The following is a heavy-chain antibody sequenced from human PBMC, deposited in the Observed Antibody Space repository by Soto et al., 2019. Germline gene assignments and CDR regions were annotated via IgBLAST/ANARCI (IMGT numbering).Heavy chain of an antibody. CDR2: IDYIGNT. J-gene: IGHJ5*02. Sequence: SETLSLTCTVSDGSIGSDYWSWIRQPPGEGLEWLGNIDYIGNTNYNPSLKSRVTMSIGTSQTRFSLKLASFTTADTAVYYCARMFDNYVNGNWFDPWGQGTLVTVAS. D-gene: IGHD3-10*02. CDR3: ARMFDNYVNGNWFDP. CDR1: DGSIGSDY. V-gene: IGHV4-59*01.